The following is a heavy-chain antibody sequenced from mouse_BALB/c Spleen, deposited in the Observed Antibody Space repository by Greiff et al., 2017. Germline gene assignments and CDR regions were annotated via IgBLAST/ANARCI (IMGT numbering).Heavy chain of an antibody. CDR2: IYPGNSDT. CDR1: GYSFTSYW. D-gene: IGHD2-3*01. J-gene: IGHJ3*01. V-gene: IGHV1-5*01. Sequence: EVQLQQSGTVLARPGASVKMSCKASGYSFTSYWMHWVKQRPGQGLEWIGAIYPGNSDTSYNQKFKGKAKLTAVTSASTAYMELSSLTNEDSAVYYCTRGDFYDHAWFAYWGQGTLVTVSA. CDR3: TRGDFYDHAWFAY.